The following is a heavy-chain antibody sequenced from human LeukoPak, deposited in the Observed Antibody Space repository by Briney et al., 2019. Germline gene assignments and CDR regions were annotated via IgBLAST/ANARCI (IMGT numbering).Heavy chain of an antibody. CDR3: ATELRYFDWLPSSHL. V-gene: IGHV4-4*02. Sequence: GSLRLSCATSGFTFSNYWMSWVRQAPGKGLEWIGEIYHSGSTNYNPSLKSRVTISVDKSKNQFSLKLSSVTAADTAVYYCATELRYFDWLPSSHLWGRGTLVTVSS. D-gene: IGHD3-9*01. CDR2: IYHSGST. CDR1: GFTFSNYW. J-gene: IGHJ2*01.